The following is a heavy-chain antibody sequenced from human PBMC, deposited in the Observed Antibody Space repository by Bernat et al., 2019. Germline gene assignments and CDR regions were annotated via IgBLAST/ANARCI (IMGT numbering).Heavy chain of an antibody. D-gene: IGHD6-13*01. CDR1: GFTFSSYW. V-gene: IGHV3-7*04. Sequence: EVQLVESGGGLVQPGGSLRLSCAASGFTFSSYWMSWVRQAPGKGLEWVANIKQDGSEKYYVDSVKGRFTISRDNAKNSLYLQINSLRAEDTAVYYCARDQGSSWYSLYNWFDPWGQGTLVTVSS. CDR2: IKQDGSEK. J-gene: IGHJ5*02. CDR3: ARDQGSSWYSLYNWFDP.